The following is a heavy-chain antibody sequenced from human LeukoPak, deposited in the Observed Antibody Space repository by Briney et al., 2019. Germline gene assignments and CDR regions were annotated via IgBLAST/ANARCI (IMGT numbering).Heavy chain of an antibody. D-gene: IGHD3-22*01. J-gene: IGHJ6*02. CDR2: ISSSGSTI. CDR3: ARSSVVIDYYYGMDV. CDR1: GFTFSDYY. Sequence: GGSLRLSCAASGFTFSDYYMSWIRQAPGKGLEWVSYISSSGSTIYYADSVKGRFTISRDNAKNSLYLQMNSLRAEDTAVYYCARSSVVIDYYYGMDVWGQGTTVTVSS. V-gene: IGHV3-11*01.